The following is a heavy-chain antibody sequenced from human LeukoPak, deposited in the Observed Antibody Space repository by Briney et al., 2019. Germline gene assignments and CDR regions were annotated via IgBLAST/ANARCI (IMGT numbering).Heavy chain of an antibody. CDR1: GGSISSSSYY. D-gene: IGHD6-19*01. CDR2: IYYSGST. CDR3: ARLWAGNYYYYGMDV. V-gene: IGHV4-39*01. Sequence: SETLSLTCTVSGGSISSSSYYWGWIRQPPGKGLEWIGSIYYSGSTYYNPSLKSRVTISVDTSKNQFSLKLSSVTAADTAVYYCARLWAGNYYYYGMDVWGQGTTVTVSS. J-gene: IGHJ6*02.